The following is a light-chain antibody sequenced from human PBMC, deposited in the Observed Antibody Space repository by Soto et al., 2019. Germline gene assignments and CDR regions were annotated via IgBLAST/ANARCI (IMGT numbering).Light chain of an antibody. V-gene: IGKV3-15*01. Sequence: IVMAQSPATLSVPPGEGATLSCRASQSIRNNLAWYQHKPGQAPRLLIYDTSTRVAGIPARFSGSGSGTEFTLTISSLQSEDFAVYYCQQYNSWRSISFGQGTRLEIK. CDR1: QSIRNN. CDR2: DTS. J-gene: IGKJ5*01. CDR3: QQYNSWRSIS.